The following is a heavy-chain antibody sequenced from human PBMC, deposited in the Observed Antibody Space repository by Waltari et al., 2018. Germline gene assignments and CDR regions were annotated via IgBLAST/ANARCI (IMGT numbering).Heavy chain of an antibody. J-gene: IGHJ3*02. CDR1: GGSISSYY. D-gene: IGHD4-17*01. Sequence: QVQLQESGPGLVKPSETLSLTCTVSGGSISSYYWSWIRQPPGKGLEWIGYIYYSGSTNYNPSLKSRVTISVDTSKNQFSLKLSSVTAADTAVYYCAREATVVTHDAFDIWGQGTMVIVSS. V-gene: IGHV4-59*01. CDR2: IYYSGST. CDR3: AREATVVTHDAFDI.